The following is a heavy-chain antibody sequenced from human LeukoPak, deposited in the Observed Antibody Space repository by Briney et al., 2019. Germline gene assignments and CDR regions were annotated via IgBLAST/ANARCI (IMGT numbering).Heavy chain of an antibody. CDR1: GDSVSSNSAA. CDR2: TYYRSKLYN. J-gene: IGHJ5*02. D-gene: IGHD3-22*01. CDR3: ARGDHYDSSGYHNWFDP. Sequence: SQTLSLTCAISGDSVSSNSAAWNWIRQSPSRGLEWLGRTYYRSKLYNDYAVSVKSRITINPDTSKNQFSLQLNSVTPEDTAVYYCARGDHYDSSGYHNWFDPWGQGTLVTVSS. V-gene: IGHV6-1*01.